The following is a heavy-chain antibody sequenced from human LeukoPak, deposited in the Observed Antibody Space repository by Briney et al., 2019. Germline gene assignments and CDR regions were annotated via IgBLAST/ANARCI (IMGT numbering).Heavy chain of an antibody. Sequence: PGASVKVSCKASGYTFTSYDINCARQATGQGLEWMGWMNPNSGNTGYAQRFQGRVTMTRNTSISTAYMELSSLRSEDTAVYYCARGYRVATNYNWFDPWGQGTLVTVSS. V-gene: IGHV1-8*01. CDR3: ARGYRVATNYNWFDP. J-gene: IGHJ5*02. D-gene: IGHD5-12*01. CDR2: MNPNSGNT. CDR1: GYTFTSYD.